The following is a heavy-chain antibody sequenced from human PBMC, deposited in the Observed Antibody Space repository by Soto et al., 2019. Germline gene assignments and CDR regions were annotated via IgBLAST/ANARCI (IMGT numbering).Heavy chain of an antibody. CDR1: GGSISGYF. J-gene: IGHJ4*02. CDR3: ARQRTSVVTQAYFDV. D-gene: IGHD2-21*02. V-gene: IGHV4-59*08. Sequence: TLSLTCTVSGGSISGYFWNWIRQPPGKGLEWIGYMSCTGNTNYNPSLTSRVSISVDTSKDQFSLKLKSVTAADTALYFCARQRTSVVTQAYFDVWGPGSLVTVSS. CDR2: MSCTGNT.